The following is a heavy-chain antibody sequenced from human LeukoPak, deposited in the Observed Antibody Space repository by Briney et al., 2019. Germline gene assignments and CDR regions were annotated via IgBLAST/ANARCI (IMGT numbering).Heavy chain of an antibody. V-gene: IGHV3-48*03. CDR3: ARDRGERSRPWTFDP. Sequence: GGSLRLSCAASGFTFSSYEMNWVRQAPGKGLEWVSYISSSGSTIYYADSVKGRFTISRDNAKNSLYLQMNSLRAEDTAVYYCARDRGERSRPWTFDPWGQGTLVTVSS. CDR2: ISSSGSTI. D-gene: IGHD3-16*01. J-gene: IGHJ5*02. CDR1: GFTFSSYE.